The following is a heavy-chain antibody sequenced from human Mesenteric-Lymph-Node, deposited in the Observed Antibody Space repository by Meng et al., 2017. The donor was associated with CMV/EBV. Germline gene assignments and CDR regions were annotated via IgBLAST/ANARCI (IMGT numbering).Heavy chain of an antibody. CDR2: IIPIFGTA. CDR1: GGTFSSYA. CDR3: ARGATMIRGVKNWFDP. Sequence: SGGTFSSYAITWVRQAPRQGLEWMGGIIPIFGTANYSQKFQGRVTITADESTSTAYMELSSLRSEDTAVYYCARGATMIRGVKNWFDPWGQGTLVTVSS. J-gene: IGHJ5*02. D-gene: IGHD3-10*01. V-gene: IGHV1-69*01.